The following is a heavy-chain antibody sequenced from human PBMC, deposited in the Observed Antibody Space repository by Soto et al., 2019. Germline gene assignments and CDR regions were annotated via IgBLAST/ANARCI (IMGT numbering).Heavy chain of an antibody. CDR2: INDSGST. CDR3: QGGEL. Sequence: SETLSLTCSFSVWSFIGYFWSWIRQSPDKGLEWIGEINDSGSTYYNPSFKSRLTISVDTSKSQISLTLTSVTAADSAVYYCQGGELWGQGTRVNVSS. D-gene: IGHD2-21*01. J-gene: IGHJ4*02. V-gene: IGHV4-34*01. CDR1: VWSFIGYF.